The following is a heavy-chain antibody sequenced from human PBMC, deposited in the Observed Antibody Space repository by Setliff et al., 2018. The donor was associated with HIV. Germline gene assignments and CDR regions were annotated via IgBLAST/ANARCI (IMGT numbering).Heavy chain of an antibody. J-gene: IGHJ4*02. CDR1: GVSVGSGDYY. V-gene: IGHV4-31*03. CDR3: ATRPRIAARPFDY. CDR2: IFHSGDT. D-gene: IGHD6-6*01. Sequence: SETLSLTCSVSGVSVGSGDYYWHWIRQHPEKALEWIGYIFHSGDTYYNPSLKSRISMSVDTSKNQFPLELTSLTAADTAVYYCATRPRIAARPFDYWGQGMLVTVSA.